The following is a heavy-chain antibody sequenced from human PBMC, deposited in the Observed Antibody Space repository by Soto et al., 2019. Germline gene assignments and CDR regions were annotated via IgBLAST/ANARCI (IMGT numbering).Heavy chain of an antibody. D-gene: IGHD3-22*01. V-gene: IGHV1-69*13. Sequence: SVKVYCKASGATFSSYAISWVRQAPGQGLEWMGGIIPIFGTANYAQKFQGRVTITADESTSTAYMELSSLRSEDTAVYYCARESGGYYYDSSGYYYYYCMDVRDTGTTGTV. CDR2: IIPIFGTA. CDR1: GATFSSYA. J-gene: IGHJ6*04. CDR3: ARESGGYYYDSSGYYYYYCMDV.